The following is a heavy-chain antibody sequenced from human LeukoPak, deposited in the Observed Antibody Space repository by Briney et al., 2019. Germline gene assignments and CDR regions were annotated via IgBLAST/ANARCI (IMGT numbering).Heavy chain of an antibody. V-gene: IGHV1-8*03. Sequence: ASVKVSCKASGYTVTGYYMHWVRQAPGQGLEWMGWMNPNSGNTGYAQKFQGRVTITRNTSISTAYMELSSLRSEDTAVYYCARDSSSSGGFDYWGQGTLVTVSS. CDR2: MNPNSGNT. CDR1: GYTVTGYY. CDR3: ARDSSSSGGFDY. J-gene: IGHJ4*02. D-gene: IGHD6-6*01.